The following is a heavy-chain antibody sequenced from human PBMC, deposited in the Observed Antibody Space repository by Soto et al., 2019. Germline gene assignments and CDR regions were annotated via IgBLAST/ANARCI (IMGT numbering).Heavy chain of an antibody. J-gene: IGHJ4*02. CDR1: GGSFTGYY. CDR3: ARGHGRFAH. CDR2: INHSGFT. Sequence: XAILSLTCDVSGGSFTGYYWTWIRQPPGKGLEWIGEINHSGFTNYNPSLTGRVTISLDTSKSQFSLKLSSLTAADTAFYFCARGHGRFAHWGQGTLVTVSS. V-gene: IGHV4-34*01.